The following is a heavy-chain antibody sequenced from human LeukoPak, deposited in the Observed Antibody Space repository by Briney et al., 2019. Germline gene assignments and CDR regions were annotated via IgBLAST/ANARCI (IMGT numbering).Heavy chain of an antibody. V-gene: IGHV1-18*04. D-gene: IGHD2-2*01. CDR2: ISAYNGNT. Sequence: VASVKVSCKASGYTFTSYGISWVRQAPGQGLEWMGWISAYNGNTNYAQKLQGRVTMTTDTSTSTAYMELRSLRSDDTAVYYCASSHRIPHCSSTSCQSSGFVYWGQGTLVTVSS. CDR1: GYTFTSYG. CDR3: ASSHRIPHCSSTSCQSSGFVY. J-gene: IGHJ4*02.